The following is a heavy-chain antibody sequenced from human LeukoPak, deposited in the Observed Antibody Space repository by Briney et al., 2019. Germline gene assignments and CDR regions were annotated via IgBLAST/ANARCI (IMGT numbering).Heavy chain of an antibody. CDR2: IYYSGST. CDR3: ARASVDTAMVTWGCYYYMDV. D-gene: IGHD5-18*01. V-gene: IGHV4-39*01. CDR1: GGSISSSSYY. Sequence: SETLSLTCTVSGGSISSSSYYWGWIRQPPGKGLEWIGSIYYSGSTYYNPSLKSRVTISVDTSKNQFSLKLSSVTAADTAVYYCARASVDTAMVTWGCYYYMDVWGKGTTVTISS. J-gene: IGHJ6*03.